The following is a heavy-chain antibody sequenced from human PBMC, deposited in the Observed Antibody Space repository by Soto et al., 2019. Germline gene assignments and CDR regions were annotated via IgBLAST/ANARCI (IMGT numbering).Heavy chain of an antibody. Sequence: SQTLSLTCVISGDSVSSNSAAWNWIRLSPSRGLEWLARTYYRSRWYNDYAVSVRSRITVNPDTSKNQFSLQLTSVTPEDTAVYYCAGTSSHQWYYMDVWGKGTTVTVSS. CDR1: GDSVSSNSAA. CDR2: TYYRSRWYN. V-gene: IGHV6-1*01. D-gene: IGHD1-7*01. J-gene: IGHJ6*03. CDR3: AGTSSHQWYYMDV.